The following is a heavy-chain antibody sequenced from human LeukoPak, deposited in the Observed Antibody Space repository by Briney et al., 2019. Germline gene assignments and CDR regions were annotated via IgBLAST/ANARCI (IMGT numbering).Heavy chain of an antibody. CDR2: ISSSSSYT. Sequence: GGSLRLSCAASGFTFSDYYMSWIRQAPGKGLVWVSYISSSSSYTNYADSVKGRFTISRDNAKNSLYLQMNSLRAEDTAVYYCARDRYCSGGSCFEFSDEDYYYGMDVWGKGTTVTVSS. D-gene: IGHD2-15*01. CDR1: GFTFSDYY. J-gene: IGHJ6*04. V-gene: IGHV3-11*06. CDR3: ARDRYCSGGSCFEFSDEDYYYGMDV.